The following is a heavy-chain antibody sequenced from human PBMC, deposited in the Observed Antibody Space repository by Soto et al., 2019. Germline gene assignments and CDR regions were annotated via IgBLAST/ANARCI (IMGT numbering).Heavy chain of an antibody. D-gene: IGHD2-2*02. Sequence: ASVKVSCKASGFHYTSYGITWVRQAPGQGLEWMGWISAYNGDTNYAQKFQGRVTVTTDTSTTTAYMELRSLRSDDTAVYYCARDHCSSTNCDTVVDYWG. J-gene: IGHJ4*01. V-gene: IGHV1-18*01. CDR1: GFHYTSYG. CDR3: ARDHCSSTNCDTVVDY. CDR2: ISAYNGDT.